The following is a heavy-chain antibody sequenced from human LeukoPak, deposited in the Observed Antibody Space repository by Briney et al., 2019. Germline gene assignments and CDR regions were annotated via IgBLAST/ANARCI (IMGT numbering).Heavy chain of an antibody. CDR3: AKAGSTWHYFDY. CDR2: ISATGGNT. Sequence: PGGSLRLSCAASGFTFRTSAMNWVRQAPGKGLEWVSTISATGGNTYYADSVKGRFTISRDNSKNTLYLQMISLRAENTAVYYCAKAGSTWHYFDYWGQGTLVTVSS. CDR1: GFTFRTSA. V-gene: IGHV3-23*01. D-gene: IGHD6-13*01. J-gene: IGHJ4*02.